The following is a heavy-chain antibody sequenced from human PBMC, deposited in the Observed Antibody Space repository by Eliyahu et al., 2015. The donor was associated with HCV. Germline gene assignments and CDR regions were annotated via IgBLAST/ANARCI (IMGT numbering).Heavy chain of an antibody. CDR1: GFTFSTYA. V-gene: IGHV3-23*01. D-gene: IGHD3-22*01. CDR3: AKDLRFAYDSGGYLRDDAFDI. Sequence: EVQLLDSGGGLVQPGGSLRLSCAASGFTFSTYAMXWVRQAPGKGLGWVSGINRSGGSTYYADSVKGRFTISRDNSKNTLYLQMNSLRAEDTALYYCAKDLRFAYDSGGYLRDDAFDIWGQGTMVTVSS. J-gene: IGHJ3*02. CDR2: INRSGGST.